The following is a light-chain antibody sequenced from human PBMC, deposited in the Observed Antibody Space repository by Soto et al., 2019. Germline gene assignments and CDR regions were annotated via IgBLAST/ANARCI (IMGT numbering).Light chain of an antibody. V-gene: IGKV3-20*01. CDR2: DAS. Sequence: EFGLTQSPGTLSWSPGERATLSCWASQTVRNNYLAWYQQKNGQAPRLLIYDASSRATGIPDRFSGGRYGTDFNLTISRLETEDFAVYYCQQYGSSPWTFGQGTKVDIK. J-gene: IGKJ1*01. CDR3: QQYGSSPWT. CDR1: QTVRNNY.